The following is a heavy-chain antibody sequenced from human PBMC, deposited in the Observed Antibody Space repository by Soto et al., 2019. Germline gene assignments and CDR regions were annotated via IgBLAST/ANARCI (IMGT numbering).Heavy chain of an antibody. V-gene: IGHV1-69*02. CDR3: ARSGSYGDYVFDY. CDR2: IIPILGIA. J-gene: IGHJ4*02. D-gene: IGHD4-17*01. CDR1: GGTVSSYT. Sequence: ASVKVSCKASGGTVSSYTISWVRQAPGQGLEWMGRIIPILGIANYAQKFQGRVTITADKSTSTAYMELSSLRSEDTAVYYCARSGSYGDYVFDYWGQGTLVTVSS.